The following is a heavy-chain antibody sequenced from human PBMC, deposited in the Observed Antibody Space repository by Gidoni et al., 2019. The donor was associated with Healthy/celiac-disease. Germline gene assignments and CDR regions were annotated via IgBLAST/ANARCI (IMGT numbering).Heavy chain of an antibody. Sequence: EVQLVESGGGLVQPGGSLRLSGAAPGFTFSRYSMHWVRQAPGKGLEGVSYISSSSSTIYYADSVKGRFTISRANAKNSLYLQMNSLRDEDTAVYYCAREGWELLYYYYGMDVWGQGTTVTVSS. J-gene: IGHJ6*02. V-gene: IGHV3-48*02. CDR2: ISSSSSTI. CDR1: GFTFSRYS. D-gene: IGHD1-26*01. CDR3: AREGWELLYYYYGMDV.